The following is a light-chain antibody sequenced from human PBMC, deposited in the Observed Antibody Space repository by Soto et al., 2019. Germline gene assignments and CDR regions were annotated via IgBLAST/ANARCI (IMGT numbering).Light chain of an antibody. Sequence: EIVMTQSPATLSVSPGERATLSCRASQSISSNLAWSQQKPGQAPRLLISGASTRATGIPARFSGSGSGTDFTLTISSLQSEDFAVYYCQQFHDWPMTFGPGTKVDIK. CDR3: QQFHDWPMT. CDR2: GAS. V-gene: IGKV3-15*01. J-gene: IGKJ3*01. CDR1: QSISSN.